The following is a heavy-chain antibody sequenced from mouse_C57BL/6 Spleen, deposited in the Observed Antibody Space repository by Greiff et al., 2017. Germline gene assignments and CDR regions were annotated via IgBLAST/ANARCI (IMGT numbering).Heavy chain of an antibody. CDR1: GYAFSSSR. CDR2: IYPGDGDT. CDR3: ARGHEDY. J-gene: IGHJ4*01. V-gene: IGHV1-82*01. Sequence: VKLMESGPELAKPGASVKISCKASGYAFSSSRMNWVKQRPGKGLEWIGRIYPGDGDTNYNGKFKGKATLTADKSSSTAYMQLSSLTSEDSAVYFCARGHEDYWGKGTSVTVSS.